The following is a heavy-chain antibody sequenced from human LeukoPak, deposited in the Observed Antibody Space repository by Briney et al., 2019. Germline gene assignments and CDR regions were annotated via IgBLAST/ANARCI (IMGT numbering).Heavy chain of an antibody. CDR2: IYTSGST. V-gene: IGHV4-4*07. Sequence: SETLSLTCTVSGGSISSYYWSWIRQPAGKGLEWIGRIYTSGSTNYNPSLKSRVTMSVDTPKNQFSLKLSSVTAADTAVYYCARGGETRTRNAFDIWGQGTMVTVSS. J-gene: IGHJ3*02. CDR3: ARGGETRTRNAFDI. CDR1: GGSISSYY. D-gene: IGHD3-10*01.